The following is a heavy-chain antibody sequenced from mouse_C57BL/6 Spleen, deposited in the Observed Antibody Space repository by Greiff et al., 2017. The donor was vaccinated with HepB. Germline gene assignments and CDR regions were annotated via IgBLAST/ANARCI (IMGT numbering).Heavy chain of an antibody. CDR1: GYAFTNYL. CDR3: ARELGRDYFDY. Sequence: QVQLQQSGAELVRPGTSVKVSCKASGYAFTNYLIEWVKQRPGQGLEWIGVINPGSGGTNYNEKLKGRATLTADKSSSTAYMQLSSLTSEDSAVYFCARELGRDYFDYWGQGTTLTVSS. J-gene: IGHJ2*01. V-gene: IGHV1-54*01. D-gene: IGHD4-1*01. CDR2: INPGSGGT.